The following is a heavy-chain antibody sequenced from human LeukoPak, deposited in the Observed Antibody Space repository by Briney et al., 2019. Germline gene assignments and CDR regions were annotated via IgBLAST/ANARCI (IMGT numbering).Heavy chain of an antibody. D-gene: IGHD6-19*01. CDR1: GFTFSSYA. CDR3: VRKGSGYYLDY. Sequence: GGSLRLSCSASGFTFSSYAMHWVRQAPGKGPEYISAIGTTGGSTYYTDSAKGRFTMSRDNSKNTLHLQMTSLRGDDTALYYCVRKGSGYYLDYWGQGTLVTVSS. J-gene: IGHJ4*02. V-gene: IGHV3-64D*06. CDR2: IGTTGGST.